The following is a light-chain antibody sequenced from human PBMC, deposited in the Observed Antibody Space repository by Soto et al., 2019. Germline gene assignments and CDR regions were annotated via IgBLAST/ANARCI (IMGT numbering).Light chain of an antibody. Sequence: DIQMTQSPSSLSASVGDRVTITCQASQDISNYLNWYQQKPGKAPKLLIYDASNLETGVPSRFSGSGSGTDFTFTISSLQAEDIATYYCQQLGTFGGGTKVEIK. CDR1: QDISNY. V-gene: IGKV1-33*01. CDR2: DAS. J-gene: IGKJ4*01. CDR3: QQLGT.